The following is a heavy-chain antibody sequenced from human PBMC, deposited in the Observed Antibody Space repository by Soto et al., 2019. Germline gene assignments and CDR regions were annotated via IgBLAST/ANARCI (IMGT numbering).Heavy chain of an antibody. J-gene: IGHJ3*02. Sequence: ASETLSLTCTVSGGSISSGDYYWSWIRQPPGKGLEWIGYIYYSGSTYYNPSLKSRVTISVDTSKNQFSLKLSSVTAADTAVYYCARGAETMIVVGSAFDIWGQGTMVTVSS. V-gene: IGHV4-30-4*01. CDR3: ARGAETMIVVGSAFDI. CDR2: IYYSGST. D-gene: IGHD3-22*01. CDR1: GGSISSGDYY.